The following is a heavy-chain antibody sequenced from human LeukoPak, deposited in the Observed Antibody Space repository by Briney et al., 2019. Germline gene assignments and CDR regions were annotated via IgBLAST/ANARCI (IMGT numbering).Heavy chain of an antibody. CDR2: ISGSGGST. Sequence: GGSLRLSCAASGFTFSSYAMSWVRQAPGKGLEWVSAISGSGGSTYYADSVKGRFAISRDNSKNTLYLQMNSLRAEDTAVYYCAKNQKSNYDFWSGGVAFDIWGQGTMATVSS. CDR1: GFTFSSYA. V-gene: IGHV3-23*01. J-gene: IGHJ3*02. D-gene: IGHD3-3*01. CDR3: AKNQKSNYDFWSGGVAFDI.